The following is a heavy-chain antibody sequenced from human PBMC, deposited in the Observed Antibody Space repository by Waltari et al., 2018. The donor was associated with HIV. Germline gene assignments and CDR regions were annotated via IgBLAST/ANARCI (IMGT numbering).Heavy chain of an antibody. Sequence: QVQLQESGPGLVKPSQTLSLTCTVSGGPLSRGSYYWSWIRQPAGKGLEWIGRIYTSRSTNYNPSLKSRVTISVDTSKNQLSLKLSSVTAADTAVYYCARATGDSPFDYWGQGTLVTVSS. CDR3: ARATGDSPFDY. V-gene: IGHV4-61*02. J-gene: IGHJ4*02. D-gene: IGHD4-17*01. CDR1: GGPLSRGSYY. CDR2: IYTSRST.